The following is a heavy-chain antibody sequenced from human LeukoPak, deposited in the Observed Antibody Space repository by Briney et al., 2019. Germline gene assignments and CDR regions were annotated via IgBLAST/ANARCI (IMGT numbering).Heavy chain of an antibody. Sequence: GESLKISRKGSGYSFTSYWIGWVRQMPGKGLEWMGIIYPCDSDTRYSPSFQGQVTISADKSISTAYLQWSSLKASDTAMYYCARRLPSYSSSWYWFDPWGQGTLVTVSS. J-gene: IGHJ5*02. CDR2: IYPCDSDT. CDR3: ARRLPSYSSSWYWFDP. V-gene: IGHV5-51*01. D-gene: IGHD6-13*01. CDR1: GYSFTSYW.